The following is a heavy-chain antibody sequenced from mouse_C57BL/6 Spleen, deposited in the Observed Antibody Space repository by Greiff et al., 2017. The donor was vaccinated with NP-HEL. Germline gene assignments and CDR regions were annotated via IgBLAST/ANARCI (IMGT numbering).Heavy chain of an antibody. Sequence: VKLMESGPGLVQPSQSLSITCTVSGFSLTSYGVHWVRQSPGKGLEWLGVLWSGGSTDYNAAFISRLSISKDNSKSQVFFKMNSLQADDTAIYYCASLWLRLGRKAMDYWGQGTSVTVSS. CDR1: GFSLTSYG. J-gene: IGHJ4*01. D-gene: IGHD2-2*01. CDR2: LWSGGST. V-gene: IGHV2-2*01. CDR3: ASLWLRLGRKAMDY.